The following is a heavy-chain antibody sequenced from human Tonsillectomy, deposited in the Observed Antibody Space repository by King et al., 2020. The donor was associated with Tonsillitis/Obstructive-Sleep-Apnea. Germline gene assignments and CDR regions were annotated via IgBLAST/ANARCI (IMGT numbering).Heavy chain of an antibody. J-gene: IGHJ3*02. CDR1: GFTFDDYA. CDR2: ISWNGGII. Sequence: DVQLVESGGGLVQPGRSLRLSCAASGFTFDDYAMHWVRQAPGKGLEWVSSISWNGGIIGYADSVRGRFTISRDNARNSLYLQMNSLRAEDTALYYCAKEQIIGTTGSPGDAFDMWGQGTMVTVSS. CDR3: AKEQIIGTTGSPGDAFDM. V-gene: IGHV3-9*01. D-gene: IGHD1-1*01.